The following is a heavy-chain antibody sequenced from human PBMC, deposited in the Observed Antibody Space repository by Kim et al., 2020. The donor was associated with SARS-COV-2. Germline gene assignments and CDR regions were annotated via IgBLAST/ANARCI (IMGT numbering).Heavy chain of an antibody. D-gene: IGHD3-10*01. CDR1: GFTFSSYA. Sequence: GGSLRLSCAASGFTFSSYAMSWVRQAPGKGLEWVSAISGSGGSTYYADSVKGRFTISRDNSKNTLYLQMNSLRAEDTAVYYCAGNWASWFGETPPSTSFDPWGQGTLVTVSS. CDR3: AGNWASWFGETPPSTSFDP. J-gene: IGHJ5*02. V-gene: IGHV3-23*01. CDR2: ISGSGGST.